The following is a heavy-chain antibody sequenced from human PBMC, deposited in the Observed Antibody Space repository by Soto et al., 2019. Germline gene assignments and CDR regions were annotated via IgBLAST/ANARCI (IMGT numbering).Heavy chain of an antibody. Sequence: EVHLVESGGDLVQPGGSLRLSCAASGFTFSRYDFHWVRQATGKGLEWVSGIGTGGDTYYAGSVKGRFIMSRENAKNSLYLQMNTLRVGDTAVYYCTRGADGFDYWGQGTLVTVSS. J-gene: IGHJ4*02. CDR1: GFTFSRYD. CDR3: TRGADGFDY. V-gene: IGHV3-13*01. D-gene: IGHD3-16*01. CDR2: IGTGGDT.